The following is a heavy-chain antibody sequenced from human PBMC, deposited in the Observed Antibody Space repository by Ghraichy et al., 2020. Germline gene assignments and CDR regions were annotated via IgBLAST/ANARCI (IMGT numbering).Heavy chain of an antibody. CDR1: GFTFDDYA. CDR2: ISWNSGSI. J-gene: IGHJ5*02. CDR3: AGYDNWFDP. Sequence: GGSLRLSCAASGFTFDDYAMHWVRQAPGKGLEWVSGISWNSGSIGYADSVKGRFTISRDNAKNSLYLQMNSLRAEDTALYYCAGYDNWFDPWSQGTLVTVSS. D-gene: IGHD5-12*01. V-gene: IGHV3-9*01.